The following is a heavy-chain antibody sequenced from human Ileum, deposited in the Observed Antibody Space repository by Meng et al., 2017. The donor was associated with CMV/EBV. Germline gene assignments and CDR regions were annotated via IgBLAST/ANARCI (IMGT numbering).Heavy chain of an antibody. Sequence: QMQPQESCSGLVNPTGTWSPSCTASGDRSSSGSHSWAWFRQPPGKRLEWIGSMYFSGIADYNPSLKSRVTISLHATQKQFSLRLTSVTAADSAVYFCARDLTNKWFYYWGQGTLVTVSS. J-gene: IGHJ4*02. CDR3: ARDLTNKWFYY. CDR1: GDRSSSGSHS. D-gene: IGHD1-26*01. CDR2: MYFSGIA. V-gene: IGHV4-39*07.